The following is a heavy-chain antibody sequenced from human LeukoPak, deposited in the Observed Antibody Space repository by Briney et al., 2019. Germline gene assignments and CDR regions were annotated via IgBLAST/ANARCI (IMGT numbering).Heavy chain of an antibody. CDR1: GFSFSSHS. CDR2: IGSSSSSI. J-gene: IGHJ3*02. Sequence: GGSLRLSCAASGFSFSSHSMNWVRQAPGKGLEWVSSIGSSSSSIYYAGSVKGRFTISRDNAKNSLCLQMNSLRAEDTAVYYCARETGEAFDIWGQGTMVIVS. V-gene: IGHV3-21*01. D-gene: IGHD7-27*01. CDR3: ARETGEAFDI.